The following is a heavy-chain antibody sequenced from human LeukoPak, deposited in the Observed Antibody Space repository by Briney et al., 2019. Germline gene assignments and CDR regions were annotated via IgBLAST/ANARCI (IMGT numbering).Heavy chain of an antibody. CDR2: IYSGGST. V-gene: IGHV3-53*01. J-gene: IGHJ3*02. CDR3: ARDEDGLSGSYSLDAFDI. CDR1: GFTVSSNY. Sequence: GGSLRLSCAASGFTVSSNYMSWVRQAPGKGLEWVSVIYSGGSTYYADSVKGRFTISRDNSKNTLYLQMNSLRAEDTAVYYCARDEDGLSGSYSLDAFDIWGQGTMVTVSS. D-gene: IGHD1-26*01.